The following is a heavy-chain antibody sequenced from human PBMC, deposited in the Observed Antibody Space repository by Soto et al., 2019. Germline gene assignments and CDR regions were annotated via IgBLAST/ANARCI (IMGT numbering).Heavy chain of an antibody. CDR1: GGSISSYY. D-gene: IGHD4-17*01. CDR2: IYYSGST. V-gene: IGHV4-59*01. Sequence: TSETLSLTCTVSGGSISSYYWSWIRQPPGKGLEWIGYIYYSGSTNYNPSLKSRVTISVDTSKNQFSLKLSSVTTADTAVYYCARGWRYDYGDYVDAFDIWGQGTMVTVSS. J-gene: IGHJ3*02. CDR3: ARGWRYDYGDYVDAFDI.